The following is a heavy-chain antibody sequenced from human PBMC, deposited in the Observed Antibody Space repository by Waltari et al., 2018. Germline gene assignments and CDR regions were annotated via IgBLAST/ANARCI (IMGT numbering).Heavy chain of an antibody. D-gene: IGHD3-16*02. CDR1: GESFSGLY. V-gene: IGHV4-34*01. Sequence: QVRLQQWGTGLLKPSETLSLTCAVYGESFSGLYWSWIRQPPGKGLEWIGEIYHDGSTNYNPSLKSRVTMSVDTSQNQFSLNLSSVTAADTAVYYCARAPFGGYDYIGGTYRYFYYYMDVWGKGTTVTVSS. J-gene: IGHJ6*03. CDR3: ARAPFGGYDYIGGTYRYFYYYMDV. CDR2: IYHDGST.